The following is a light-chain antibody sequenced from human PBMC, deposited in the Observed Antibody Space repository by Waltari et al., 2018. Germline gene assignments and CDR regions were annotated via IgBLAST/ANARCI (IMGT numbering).Light chain of an antibody. V-gene: IGLV2-23*02. CDR1: SSDVGKYKR. J-gene: IGLJ2*01. CDR2: AVS. Sequence: QSALTQPASVSGSPGQSITISCTGTSSDVGKYKRVSWYQQHPGKAPKIIIYAVSKRPSGVSDRFSGSKSGDMASLTISGLQPEDEAEYFCSSYAGSSKGVFGGGTKVTVL. CDR3: SSYAGSSKGV.